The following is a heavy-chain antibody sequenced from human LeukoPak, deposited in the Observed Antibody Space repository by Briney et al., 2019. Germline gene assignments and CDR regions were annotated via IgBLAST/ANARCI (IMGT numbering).Heavy chain of an antibody. V-gene: IGHV6-1*01. J-gene: IGHJ4*02. D-gene: IGHD6-13*01. CDR3: ARDPLEQLASFDS. Sequence: SQTLSLTCAISGDSVSSYSAAWNWIRQSPSRRLEWLGRTYYRSKWFNDYAVSVKSRITINPDTSKNQFSLQLNSVTPEDTAVYFCARDPLEQLASFDSWGQGTLVTVSS. CDR1: GDSVSSYSAA. CDR2: TYYRSKWFN.